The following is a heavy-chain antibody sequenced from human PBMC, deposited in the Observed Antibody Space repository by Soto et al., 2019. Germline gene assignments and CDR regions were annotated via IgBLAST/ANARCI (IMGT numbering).Heavy chain of an antibody. J-gene: IGHJ4*02. CDR2: IYHSGST. Sequence: PSETLSLTCAVFGGSISSSNWWSWVRQPPGKGLEWIGEIYHSGSTNYNPSLKSRVTISVDKSKNQFSLKLSSVTAADTAVYYCARSPPGYYDSSGYYLYYFDYWGQGTLVTVSS. CDR3: ARSPPGYYDSSGYYLYYFDY. V-gene: IGHV4-4*02. D-gene: IGHD3-22*01. CDR1: GGSISSSNW.